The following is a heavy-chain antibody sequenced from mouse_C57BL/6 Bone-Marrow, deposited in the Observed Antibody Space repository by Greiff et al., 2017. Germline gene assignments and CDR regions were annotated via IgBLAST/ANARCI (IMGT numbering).Heavy chain of an antibody. V-gene: IGHV1-9*01. J-gene: IGHJ4*01. D-gene: IGHD1-1*01. CDR2: ILPGSGST. Sequence: VQLQQSGAELMKPGASVKLSCKATGYTFTGYWIEWVKQRPGHGLEWIGEILPGSGSTNYNEKFKGKATFTADTSSNTAYMQLSSLTTEDSAIYYCAREAPYYYGSPYYYAMDYWGQGTSVTVSS. CDR1: GYTFTGYW. CDR3: AREAPYYYGSPYYYAMDY.